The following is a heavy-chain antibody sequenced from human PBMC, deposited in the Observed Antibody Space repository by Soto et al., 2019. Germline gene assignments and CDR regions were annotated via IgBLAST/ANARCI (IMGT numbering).Heavy chain of an antibody. CDR1: GYTFTSYG. J-gene: IGHJ4*02. D-gene: IGHD3-3*01. Sequence: ASVKVSCKASGYTFTSYGISWVRQAPGQGLEWMGWISAYNGNTNYAQKLQGRVTMTTDTSTSTAYMELRSLRSDDTAVYYCARDRATIFGVLIINIDYWGQGTLVTVSS. V-gene: IGHV1-18*01. CDR2: ISAYNGNT. CDR3: ARDRATIFGVLIINIDY.